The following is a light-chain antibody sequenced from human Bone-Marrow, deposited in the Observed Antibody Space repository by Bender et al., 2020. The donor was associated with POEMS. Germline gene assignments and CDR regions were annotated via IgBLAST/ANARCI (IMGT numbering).Light chain of an antibody. Sequence: SYELTQPPSVSVSPGQTARITCSGEGMANQYAFWFQQKPGQAPVLVIYKDTQRPSEIPERFSASRSGTKVTLTVSAVQAEDEADYYCQSADVTDSFSWVFGGGTKLTVL. CDR3: QSADVTDSFSWV. CDR2: KDT. V-gene: IGLV3-25*03. J-gene: IGLJ3*02. CDR1: GMANQY.